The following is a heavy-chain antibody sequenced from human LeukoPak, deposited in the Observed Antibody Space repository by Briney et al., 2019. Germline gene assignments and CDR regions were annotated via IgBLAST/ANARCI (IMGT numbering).Heavy chain of an antibody. Sequence: PGGSLRLSCAASGFTFSNYAMSWVRQAPGKGLEWVSAISGNGDSTYYADSVKGRFTISRDNSKNTLYLQMNSLRAEDTAVYYCAKDAYRXYSSSWYYFDYWGQGTLVTVSS. V-gene: IGHV3-23*01. CDR1: GFTFSNYA. J-gene: IGHJ4*02. D-gene: IGHD6-13*01. CDR3: AKDAYRXYSSSWYYFDY. CDR2: ISGNGDST.